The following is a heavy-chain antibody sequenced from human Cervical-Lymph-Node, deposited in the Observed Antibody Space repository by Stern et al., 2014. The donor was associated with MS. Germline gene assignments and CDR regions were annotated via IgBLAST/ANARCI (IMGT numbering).Heavy chain of an antibody. D-gene: IGHD4-17*01. Sequence: QLVQSGGGLVQPGGSLRLPCAASGFSFSTYTLNWVRQAPGKGLEWVASINKDGSEKYYVDSLKGRFTISRDNAKNSLYLQMTSLRADDTAVYYCARKTTAKNWGQGTLVTVSS. CDR3: ARKTTAKN. J-gene: IGHJ4*02. CDR1: GFSFSTYT. V-gene: IGHV3-7*01. CDR2: INKDGSEK.